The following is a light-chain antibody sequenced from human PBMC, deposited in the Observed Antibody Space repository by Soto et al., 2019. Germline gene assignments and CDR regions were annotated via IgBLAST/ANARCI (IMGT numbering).Light chain of an antibody. CDR1: TGAVTSGHY. CDR2: DTT. V-gene: IGLV7-46*01. J-gene: IGLJ3*02. CDR3: MLFYGGARPRV. Sequence: QAVVTQEPSLTVSPGGTVTLTCGSSTGAVTSGHYSYWFQQKPGQAPRTLIYDTTNKHSWTPARFSGSLLGGKAALTLSGAQAEDEADYYCMLFYGGARPRVFGGGTKVTVL.